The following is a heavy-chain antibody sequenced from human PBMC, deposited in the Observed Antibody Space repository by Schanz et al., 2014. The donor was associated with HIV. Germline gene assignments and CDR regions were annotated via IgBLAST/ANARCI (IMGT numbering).Heavy chain of an antibody. D-gene: IGHD3-22*01. CDR3: AKPEYDSRGNSQSHSDY. CDR1: GFTFNNYA. J-gene: IGHJ4*02. Sequence: EVQLLDSGGGLVQPGGSLRLSCVASGFTFNNYAMTWVRQAPGKGLEWVSSISESGGRSYYADSVNGRFTISRDNSKNTLYLQMTTLRTEDTAVYYCAKPEYDSRGNSQSHSDYWGQGTLVTVSS. V-gene: IGHV3-23*01. CDR2: ISESGGRS.